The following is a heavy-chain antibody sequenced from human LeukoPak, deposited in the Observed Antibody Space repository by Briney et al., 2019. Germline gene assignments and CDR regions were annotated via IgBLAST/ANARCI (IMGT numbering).Heavy chain of an antibody. J-gene: IGHJ4*02. CDR1: GYTFKSYA. Sequence: GASVKVSCKSSGYTFKSYAINWVRQAPGQGLEWMGRIIPILGIANYAQKFQGRVTITADKSTSTAYMELSSLRSEDTAVYYCARGGSYDSSGSFDYWGQGTLVTVSS. CDR3: ARGGSYDSSGSFDY. CDR2: IIPILGIA. D-gene: IGHD3-22*01. V-gene: IGHV1-69*04.